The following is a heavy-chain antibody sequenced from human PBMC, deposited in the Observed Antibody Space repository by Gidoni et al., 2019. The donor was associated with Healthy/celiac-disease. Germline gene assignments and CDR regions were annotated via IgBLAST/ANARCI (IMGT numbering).Heavy chain of an antibody. CDR2: ISSSSSYT. CDR1: GFTFIDYY. D-gene: IGHD2-2*01. CDR3: ARDPRRRPPTAANWFDP. J-gene: IGHJ5*02. Sequence: QVQLVESGGGLVKPGGSLRLSCAASGFTFIDYYMSWILQAPGKGLEWVSYISSSSSYTNYADSVKGRFTISRDNAKNSLYLQMNSLRAEDTAVYYCARDPRRRPPTAANWFDPWGQGTLVTVSS. V-gene: IGHV3-11*05.